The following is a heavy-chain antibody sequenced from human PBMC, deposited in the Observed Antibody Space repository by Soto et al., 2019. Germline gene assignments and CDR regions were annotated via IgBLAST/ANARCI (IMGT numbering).Heavy chain of an antibody. Sequence: SETLSLTCSVSGGSIGSYYWSWIRQPPGKGLEWIGYMYHSGSTNYNPSLKSRVTISIDRSKNQFSLKLSSVTAADTAVYYCARVLWFGELLQHDAFDIWGQGTMVTVSS. CDR3: ARVLWFGELLQHDAFDI. CDR1: GGSIGSYY. J-gene: IGHJ3*02. D-gene: IGHD3-10*01. V-gene: IGHV4-59*01. CDR2: MYHSGST.